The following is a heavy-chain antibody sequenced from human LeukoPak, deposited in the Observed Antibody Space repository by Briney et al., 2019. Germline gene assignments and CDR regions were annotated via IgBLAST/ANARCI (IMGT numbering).Heavy chain of an antibody. CDR1: GGSISGYY. J-gene: IGHJ3*02. CDR2: IYYSGST. Sequence: SETLSLTCTISGGSISGYYWSWIRQPPGKGLEWIGYIYYSGSTNYNPSLKSRETISVDTSENQFSLKLSSVTAADTAVYYCARRGFEILTRQYNGFDMWGQGTMVTVSS. CDR3: ARRGFEILTRQYNGFDM. V-gene: IGHV4-59*08. D-gene: IGHD3-9*01.